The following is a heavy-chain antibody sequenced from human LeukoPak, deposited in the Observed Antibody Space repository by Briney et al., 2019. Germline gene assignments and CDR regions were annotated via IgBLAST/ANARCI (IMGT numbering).Heavy chain of an antibody. J-gene: IGHJ4*02. D-gene: IGHD2-2*01. CDR3: ARDYCSSTSCLFDY. CDR1: GGTFSSYA. V-gene: IGHV1-69*13. Sequence: SVKVSCKASGGTFSSYAISWVRQAPGQGLEWMGGIIPIFDTANYAQKFQGRVTITADESTSTAYMELSSLRSEDTAVYYCARDYCSSTSCLFDYWGQGTLVTVSS. CDR2: IIPIFDTA.